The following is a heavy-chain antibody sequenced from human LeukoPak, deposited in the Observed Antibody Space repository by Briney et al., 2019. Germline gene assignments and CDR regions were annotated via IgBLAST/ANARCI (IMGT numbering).Heavy chain of an antibody. CDR3: AKDLDFDDVGAFDI. V-gene: IGHV3-30*18. Sequence: GGSLRLSCAASGFTFSSYGMHWVRQAPGKGLEWVAVISYDGSNKYYADSVKGRFTISRDNSKNTLYLQMNSLRAEDTAVYYCAKDLDFDDVGAFDIWGQGTMVTVSS. J-gene: IGHJ3*02. D-gene: IGHD3-9*01. CDR1: GFTFSSYG. CDR2: ISYDGSNK.